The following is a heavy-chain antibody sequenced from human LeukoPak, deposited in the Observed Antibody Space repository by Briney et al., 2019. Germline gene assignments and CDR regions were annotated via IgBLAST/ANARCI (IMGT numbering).Heavy chain of an antibody. CDR3: AKTPYYYDSSGYTED. V-gene: IGHV3-48*01. CDR2: ITTRSDTI. Sequence: GGSLRLSCEASGSIFSSYNMNWIRQAPGKGLEWVSYITTRSDTIYYADSVKGRFTISRDNSKNTLYLQMNSLRAEDTAVYYCAKTPYYYDSSGYTEDWGQGTLVTVSS. CDR1: GSIFSSYN. J-gene: IGHJ4*02. D-gene: IGHD3-22*01.